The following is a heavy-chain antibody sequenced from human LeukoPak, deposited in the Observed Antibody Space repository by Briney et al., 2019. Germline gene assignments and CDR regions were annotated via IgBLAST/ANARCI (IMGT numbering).Heavy chain of an antibody. CDR1: GASISRYY. CDR3: ARDPLVQFCASTSCYGEGFDS. V-gene: IGHV4-59*01. CDR2: IYYSGNT. Sequence: SETLSLTCTVSGASISRYYWSWIRQPPGKGLEWIGYIYYSGNTDCNPSLKSRVTMSVDTSKNQFSLSLSSVTAADTAVYYCARDPLVQFCASTSCYGEGFDSWGQGTLVTVSS. D-gene: IGHD2-2*01. J-gene: IGHJ4*02.